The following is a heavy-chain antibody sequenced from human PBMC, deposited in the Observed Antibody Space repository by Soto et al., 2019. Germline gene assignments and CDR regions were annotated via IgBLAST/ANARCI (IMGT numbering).Heavy chain of an antibody. V-gene: IGHV3-30*18. CDR2: IAYDGSNK. CDR3: AKDIVRYTYGACDY. J-gene: IGHJ4*02. Sequence: QVQLVESGGAVVQPGTSLSLSCAASGFTFSSYGMYWVRQAPGKGLEWVAAIAYDGSNKYHADSVKGRFTISRDNSKNTLYLQMNSLRVEDTAVYYCAKDIVRYTYGACDYWGQGALVTVSS. D-gene: IGHD5-18*01. CDR1: GFTFSSYG.